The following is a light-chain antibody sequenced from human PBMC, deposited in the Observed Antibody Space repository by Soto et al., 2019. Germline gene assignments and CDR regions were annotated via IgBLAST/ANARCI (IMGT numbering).Light chain of an antibody. CDR2: EDN. V-gene: IGLV6-57*04. CDR1: SGSIASNY. J-gene: IGLJ2*01. CDR3: QSYDSSNSVV. Sequence: NFMLTQPHSVSESPGKTVTISCTRSSGSIASNYVQWYQQRPGSAPTTVIYEDNQRPSGVPDRFSGSIDSSSNSASLIISGLKTEDEADYYCQSYDSSNSVVFGGGTKVTVL.